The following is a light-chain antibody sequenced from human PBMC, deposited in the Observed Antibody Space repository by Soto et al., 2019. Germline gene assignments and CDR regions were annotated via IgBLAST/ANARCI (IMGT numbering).Light chain of an antibody. CDR2: DNN. J-gene: IGLJ2*01. CDR3: GSWDTSLNALI. V-gene: IGLV1-51*01. CDR1: SSNIGNNY. Sequence: QSVLTQPPSVSAAPGQKVTISCSGSSSNIGNNYVSWYQQLPGTAPKLLIYDNNKRPSGIPDRFSGSKSGTSATLGISGLXTGDEADYYXGSWDTSLNALIFGGGT.